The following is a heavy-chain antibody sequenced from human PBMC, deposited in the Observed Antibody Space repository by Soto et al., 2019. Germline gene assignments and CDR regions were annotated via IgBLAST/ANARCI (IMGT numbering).Heavy chain of an antibody. Sequence: QVQLVQSGAEVKKPGASVKVSCKASGYTFTSYGISWVRQAPGQGLEWMGWISAYNGNTNYAQKLQGRVTMTTDTSPSTAYMELRRLRSADTAVYSCARSIAAAVDFDYWGQGTLVTVPS. J-gene: IGHJ4*02. CDR1: GYTFTSYG. V-gene: IGHV1-18*01. CDR3: ARSIAAAVDFDY. D-gene: IGHD6-13*01. CDR2: ISAYNGNT.